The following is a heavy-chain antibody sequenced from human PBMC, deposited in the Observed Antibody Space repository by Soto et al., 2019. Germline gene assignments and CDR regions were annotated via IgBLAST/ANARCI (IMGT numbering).Heavy chain of an antibody. CDR2: IRRHTSVT. Sequence: EVQLVESGGMLVQPGGSLRLSCAASGLTLSTSSMNWVRQAPGKGLEWISYIRRHTSVTAYADSVKGRFTISRDSAKKSLYLPMDSLRVKDPAVYYCGKVADSGYSTVARWGQGTVVHASS. J-gene: IGHJ4*02. V-gene: IGHV3-48*01. D-gene: IGHD3-22*01. CDR3: GKVADSGYSTVAR. CDR1: GLTLSTSS.